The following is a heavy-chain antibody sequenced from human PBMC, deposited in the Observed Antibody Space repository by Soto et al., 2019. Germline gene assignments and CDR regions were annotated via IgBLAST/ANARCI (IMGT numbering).Heavy chain of an antibody. CDR3: ARGKYSGSDV. Sequence: SQTLSLTCAISGDSFSSNGVAWNWIRQSPSRGLEWLGRTYYRSKWYNDYAVSVKSRITVNPDTSKNQFSLQLSSVTPEGTAVYYCARGKYSGSDVWGQGTMVTVSS. D-gene: IGHD3-10*01. CDR1: GDSFSSNGVA. V-gene: IGHV6-1*01. J-gene: IGHJ3*01. CDR2: TYYRSKWYN.